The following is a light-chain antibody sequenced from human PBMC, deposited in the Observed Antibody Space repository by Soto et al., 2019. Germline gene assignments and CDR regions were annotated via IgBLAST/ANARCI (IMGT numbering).Light chain of an antibody. V-gene: IGLV2-14*01. CDR1: TSDVGGYNY. Sequence: QSALTQPASVSGSPGQSITISCTRSTSDVGGYNYVSWYQQHPGKAPKLMIYEVTNRPSGVSNRFSGSKSGNTASLTISGLQAEDEAYYYCSSYTRTNTLHVIFGGGTKVTVL. J-gene: IGLJ2*01. CDR3: SSYTRTNTLHVI. CDR2: EVT.